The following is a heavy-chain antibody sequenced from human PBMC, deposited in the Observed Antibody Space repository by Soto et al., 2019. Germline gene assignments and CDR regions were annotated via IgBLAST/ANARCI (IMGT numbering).Heavy chain of an antibody. V-gene: IGHV4-34*01. J-gene: IGHJ4*02. D-gene: IGHD5-18*01. Sequence: PSETLSLTCAVYGGSFSGYYWSWIRQPPGKGLEWIGEINHSGSTNYNPSLKSRVTISVDTSKNQFSLKLSSVTAADTAVYYCARGWGRQLWLLRENFDYWGQGTLVTASS. CDR1: GGSFSGYY. CDR2: INHSGST. CDR3: ARGWGRQLWLLRENFDY.